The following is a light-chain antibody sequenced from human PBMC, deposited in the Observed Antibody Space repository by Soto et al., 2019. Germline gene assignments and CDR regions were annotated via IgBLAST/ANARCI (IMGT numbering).Light chain of an antibody. CDR3: QQRSNWWT. V-gene: IGKV3-11*01. CDR1: QRVSSY. CDR2: VAP. J-gene: IGKJ1*01. Sequence: EIVLTQSPATLSLSPGERATLSCRASQRVSSYLAWYQKKPCQAPRLLIFVAPNRATVLPARFIGIGSGTDFFFTFSSLEPEDFAVYYCQQRSNWWTFGQGTKVDIK.